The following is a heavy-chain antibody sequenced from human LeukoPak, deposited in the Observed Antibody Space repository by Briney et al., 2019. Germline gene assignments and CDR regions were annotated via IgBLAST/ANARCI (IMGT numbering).Heavy chain of an antibody. V-gene: IGHV3-53*01. Sequence: PGGSLRLSCAASGFTVSSNYMSWVRQAPGKGLEWVSVIYSGGSTYYADSVKDRFTISRDNAKNTLYLQMNSLRAEDTAVYYCTRSDSSGFSVYWGQGTLVTVSS. CDR1: GFTVSSNY. D-gene: IGHD6-19*01. CDR3: TRSDSSGFSVY. CDR2: IYSGGST. J-gene: IGHJ4*02.